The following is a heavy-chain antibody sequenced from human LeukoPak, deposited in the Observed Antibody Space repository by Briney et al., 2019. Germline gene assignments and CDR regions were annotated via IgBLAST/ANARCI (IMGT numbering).Heavy chain of an antibody. Sequence: ASVKVSCKTSGYTFSDFYMHWVRQAPGKGPEWMGWINCKDGATQYAQQFQGRVTMTRDTSISTAYMDLISLTFDDTAVYYCARSNVLLWFRELFDAFDIWGQGTMVTVSS. D-gene: IGHD3-10*01. CDR3: ARSNVLLWFRELFDAFDI. CDR1: GYTFSDFY. CDR2: INCKDGAT. V-gene: IGHV1-2*02. J-gene: IGHJ3*02.